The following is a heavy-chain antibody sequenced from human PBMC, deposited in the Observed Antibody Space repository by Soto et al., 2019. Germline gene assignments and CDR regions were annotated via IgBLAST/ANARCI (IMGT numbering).Heavy chain of an antibody. CDR3: TGCVSSSCYPKWGISQFES. Sequence: ETLSLTFVGAGYSIISGCYCCLIRQSPRKGLEWIGSVYQTGTTNYNPSLKSRVAISLDTSKSDFSLRLTSVTAADTAVYFCTGCVSSSCYPKWGISQFESWGQGTLVTVSS. J-gene: IGHJ4*02. D-gene: IGHD2-2*01. V-gene: IGHV4-38-2*01. CDR2: VYQTGTT. CDR1: GYSIISGCY.